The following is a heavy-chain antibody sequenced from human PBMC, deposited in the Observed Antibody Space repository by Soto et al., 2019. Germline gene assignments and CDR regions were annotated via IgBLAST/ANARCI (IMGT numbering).Heavy chain of an antibody. CDR1: GGSISSYY. J-gene: IGHJ4*02. CDR3: ASQHYYDSSGYYVVY. V-gene: IGHV4-59*08. D-gene: IGHD3-22*01. CDR2: IYYSGST. Sequence: NPSETLSLTCTVSGGSISSYYWSWIRQPPGKGLEWIGYIYYSGSTNYNPSLKSRVTISVDTSKNQFSLKLSSVTAADTAVYYCASQHYYDSSGYYVVYWGQGTLVTVSS.